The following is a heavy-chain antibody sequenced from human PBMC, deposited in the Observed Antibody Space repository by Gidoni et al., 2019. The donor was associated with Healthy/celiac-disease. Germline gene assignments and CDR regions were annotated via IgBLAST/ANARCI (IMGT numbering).Heavy chain of an antibody. CDR2: TNRDGRSI. Sequence: VQLVESVGGLVPHGVSLRLSCAASGFTFPRYWMHWVRQAPGKGLVWVSRTNRDGRSISYAESGKGRITISRDNAKNTLYLQMNSLRAEDTAVYYCARAPIYCSGGSCYGAHFDYWGQGTLVTVSS. D-gene: IGHD2-15*01. CDR3: ARAPIYCSGGSCYGAHFDY. V-gene: IGHV3-74*01. CDR1: GFTFPRYW. J-gene: IGHJ4*02.